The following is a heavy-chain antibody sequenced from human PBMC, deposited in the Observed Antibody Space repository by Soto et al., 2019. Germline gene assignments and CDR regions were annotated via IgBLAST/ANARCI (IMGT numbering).Heavy chain of an antibody. CDR1: GFSFSDFG. Sequence: VGSLRLSCAASGFSFSDFGMTWARQAPGKGLEWVSTIHREGTNTHYADSVKGRFTISRDNSKDTLYLEMNSLRAEDTAIYFCAKGPSTGSADFWGQGTLVTVSS. CDR2: IHREGTNT. V-gene: IGHV3-23*01. D-gene: IGHD3-9*01. J-gene: IGHJ4*02. CDR3: AKGPSTGSADF.